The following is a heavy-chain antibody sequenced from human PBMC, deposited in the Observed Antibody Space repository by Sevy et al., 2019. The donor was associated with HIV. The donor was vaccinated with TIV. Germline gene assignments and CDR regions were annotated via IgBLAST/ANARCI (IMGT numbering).Heavy chain of an antibody. Sequence: ASVKVSCKASGGTFSSYAISWVRQAPGQGLEWMGGIIPIFRTANYAQKFQGRVTITADESTSTAYMELSRLRSEDTAVYYCASELYDSSGYWGGYYYYGMDVWGQGTTVTVSS. CDR2: IIPIFRTA. CDR3: ASELYDSSGYWGGYYYYGMDV. J-gene: IGHJ6*02. V-gene: IGHV1-69*13. CDR1: GGTFSSYA. D-gene: IGHD3-22*01.